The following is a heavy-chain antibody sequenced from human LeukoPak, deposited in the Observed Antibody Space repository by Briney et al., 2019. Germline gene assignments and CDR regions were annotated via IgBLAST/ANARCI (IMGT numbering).Heavy chain of an antibody. D-gene: IGHD6-13*01. CDR3: AKALSSSWRDPFFDY. Sequence: GGSLRLSCAASGFTFSSYGMHWVRQAPGKGLEWVAFIRYDGSNKYYADSVKGRFTISRDNSKNTLYLQMNSLRAEDTAVYYCAKALSSSWRDPFFDYWGQGTLVTVSS. CDR2: IRYDGSNK. CDR1: GFTFSSYG. J-gene: IGHJ4*02. V-gene: IGHV3-30*02.